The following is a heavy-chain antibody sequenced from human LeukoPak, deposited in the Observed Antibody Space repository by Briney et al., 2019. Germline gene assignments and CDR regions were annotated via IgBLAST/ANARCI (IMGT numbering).Heavy chain of an antibody. Sequence: GGSLRLSCAASGFTFSSYAMRWVRQAPGKGLEYVSAISSNGGSTYYANSVKGRFTISRDNSKNTLYLQMGSLRAEDMAVYYCARVGVGATVYYYGMDVWGQGTTVTVSS. J-gene: IGHJ6*02. CDR1: GFTFSSYA. CDR3: ARVGVGATVYYYGMDV. D-gene: IGHD1-26*01. CDR2: ISSNGGST. V-gene: IGHV3-64*01.